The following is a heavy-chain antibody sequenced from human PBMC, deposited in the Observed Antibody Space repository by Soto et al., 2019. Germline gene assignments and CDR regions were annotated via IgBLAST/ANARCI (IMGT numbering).Heavy chain of an antibody. V-gene: IGHV3-30*18. CDR1: GFTFSSYG. Sequence: GGSLRLSCAASGFTFSSYGMHWVRQAPGKGLEWVAVISYDGSNKYYADSVKGRFTISRDNSKNTLYLQMNSLRAEDTAVYYCAKDLVVFGDQGAFDIWGQGTMVTVSS. J-gene: IGHJ3*02. CDR3: AKDLVVFGDQGAFDI. CDR2: ISYDGSNK. D-gene: IGHD2-15*01.